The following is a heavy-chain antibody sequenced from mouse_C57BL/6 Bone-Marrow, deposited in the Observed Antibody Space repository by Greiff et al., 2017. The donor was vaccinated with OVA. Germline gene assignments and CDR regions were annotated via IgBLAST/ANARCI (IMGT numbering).Heavy chain of an antibody. Sequence: VMLVESGAELARPGASVKLSCKASGYTFTSYGISWVKQRTGQGLEWIGEIYPRSGNTYYNEKFKGKATLTADKSSSTAYMELRSLTSEDSAVYFCARSRTAQASNWGQGTLVTVSA. D-gene: IGHD3-2*02. CDR2: IYPRSGNT. J-gene: IGHJ3*01. CDR3: ARSRTAQASN. CDR1: GYTFTSYG. V-gene: IGHV1-81*01.